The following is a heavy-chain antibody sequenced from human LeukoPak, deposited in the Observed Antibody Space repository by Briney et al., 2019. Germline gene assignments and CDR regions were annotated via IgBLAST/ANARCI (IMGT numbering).Heavy chain of an antibody. V-gene: IGHV1-2*02. D-gene: IGHD3-16*02. CDR2: INPNSGGT. CDR3: ARGRLRLGESSFDY. CDR1: GYTFTGYY. J-gene: IGHJ4*02. Sequence: ASVKVSCKASGYTFTGYYMHWVRQAPGQGLEWMGWINPNSGGTNYAQKFQGRVTMTRDTSISTAYMELSRLRSDDTAVYYCARGRLRLGESSFDYWGQGTLVTVSS.